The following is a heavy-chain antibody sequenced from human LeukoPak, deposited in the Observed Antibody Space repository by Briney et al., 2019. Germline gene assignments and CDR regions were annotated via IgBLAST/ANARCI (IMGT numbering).Heavy chain of an antibody. CDR2: INHSGST. CDR3: ARHRGGYSGSLGFDY. Sequence: SETLSLTCAVYGGSFSGYYWSWIRQPPGKGLEWIGEINHSGSTNYNPSLKSRVTISVDTSKNQFSLKLSSVTAADTAVYYCARHRGGYSGSLGFDYWGQGTLVTVSS. J-gene: IGHJ4*02. CDR1: GGSFSGYY. V-gene: IGHV4-34*01. D-gene: IGHD5-12*01.